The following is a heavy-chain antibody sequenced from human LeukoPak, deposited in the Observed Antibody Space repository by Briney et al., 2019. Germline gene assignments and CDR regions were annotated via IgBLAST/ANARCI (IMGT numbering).Heavy chain of an antibody. CDR2: INPSGGST. V-gene: IGHV1-46*01. D-gene: IGHD3-3*01. J-gene: IGHJ6*02. CDR3: ASQREGYDFWSGYYGGEYYYYGMDV. CDR1: GYTFTSYY. Sequence: GASVKVSCKASGYTFTSYYMHWVRQAPGQGLEWMGIINPSGGSTSYAQKFQGRVTMTRDTSTSTVYMELSSLRSGDTAVYYCASQREGYDFWSGYYGGEYYYYGMDVWGQGTTVTVSS.